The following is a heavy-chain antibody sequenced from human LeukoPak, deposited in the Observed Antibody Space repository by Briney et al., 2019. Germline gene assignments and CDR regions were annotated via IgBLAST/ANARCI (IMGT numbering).Heavy chain of an antibody. J-gene: IGHJ4*02. CDR2: INKDGSVT. CDR1: GFTFSSSW. Sequence: GGSLRLSCAASGFTFSSSWIHWVRQAPGKGLVWVSRINKDGSVTDYAASVEGRFTISRDNAKNTVYLQMNSLRAEDTAMYYCARSFSGSRDYWGQGTLVTVSS. D-gene: IGHD3-22*01. V-gene: IGHV3-74*01. CDR3: ARSFSGSRDY.